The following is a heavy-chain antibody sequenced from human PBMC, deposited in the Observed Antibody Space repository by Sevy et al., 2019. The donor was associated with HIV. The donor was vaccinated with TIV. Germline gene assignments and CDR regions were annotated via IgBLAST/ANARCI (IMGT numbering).Heavy chain of an antibody. CDR1: GGSFSGYY. CDR2: INHSGST. Sequence: SETLSLTCAVYGGSFSGYYWNWIRQPPGKGLECIGEINHSGSTNYNPSLKSRVTISVDTSKNQFSLKLSSVTAADTAVYCCARLVSATGTDRLRRYGIDVWGQGTTVTVSS. D-gene: IGHD1-1*01. CDR3: ARLVSATGTDRLRRYGIDV. V-gene: IGHV4-34*01. J-gene: IGHJ6*02.